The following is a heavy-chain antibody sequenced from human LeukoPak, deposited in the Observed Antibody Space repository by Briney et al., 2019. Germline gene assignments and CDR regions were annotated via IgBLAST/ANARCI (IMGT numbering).Heavy chain of an antibody. CDR3: APRRSSGWLSSYYFDY. D-gene: IGHD6-19*01. Sequence: ASVKVSCKASGYTFTGYNMHWVRQAPGQGLEWMGWINPNSGGTNYAQKFQGRVTMTRDTSISTAYMELSRLRSDDTAVYYCAPRRSSGWLSSYYFDYWGQGTLVTVSS. J-gene: IGHJ4*02. V-gene: IGHV1-2*02. CDR2: INPNSGGT. CDR1: GYTFTGYN.